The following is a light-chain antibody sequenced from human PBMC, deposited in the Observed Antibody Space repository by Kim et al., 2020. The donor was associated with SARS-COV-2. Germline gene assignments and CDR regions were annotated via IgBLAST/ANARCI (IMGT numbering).Light chain of an antibody. Sequence: PGGRATLSCRASRSVSSNLAWYQHKPGQAPRVLIYGTSTRATGIPARFSGSGSGTEFTLTISSLQSGDSAVYYCHQYNTWPPGTFGQGTKVDIK. V-gene: IGKV3-15*01. J-gene: IGKJ2*01. CDR1: RSVSSN. CDR3: HQYNTWPPGT. CDR2: GTS.